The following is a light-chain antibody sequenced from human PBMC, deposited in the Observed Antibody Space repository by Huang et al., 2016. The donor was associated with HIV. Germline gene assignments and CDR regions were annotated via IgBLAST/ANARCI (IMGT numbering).Light chain of an antibody. Sequence: EIVMTQSPATLSVSPGERATLSCRASQSVSSNLAWYQQKPGQAPRLLIYGASPRATGNPARLSGSGFGTEFTLTISSLQSGDFAVYYCQQDNNWPPWTFGQGTKVEIK. CDR2: GAS. CDR1: QSVSSN. V-gene: IGKV3-15*01. J-gene: IGKJ1*01. CDR3: QQDNNWPPWT.